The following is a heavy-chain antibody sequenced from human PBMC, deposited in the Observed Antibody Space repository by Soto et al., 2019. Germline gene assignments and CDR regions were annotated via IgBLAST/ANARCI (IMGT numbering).Heavy chain of an antibody. Sequence: SETLSLTCTVSGGPFSRGGYYWSWIRQHPGKGLECIGYIFYTGSTYYNPTLKSRVTMSVDTSKRQFSLNLSSLTAADTAVYYCARLGAYYQALDSWGRGTLVTVSS. V-gene: IGHV4-31*02. CDR1: GGPFSRGGYY. D-gene: IGHD3-22*01. J-gene: IGHJ4*02. CDR2: IFYTGST. CDR3: ARLGAYYQALDS.